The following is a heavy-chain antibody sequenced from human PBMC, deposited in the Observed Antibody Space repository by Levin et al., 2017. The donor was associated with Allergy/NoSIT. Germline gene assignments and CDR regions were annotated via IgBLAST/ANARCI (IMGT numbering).Heavy chain of an antibody. V-gene: IGHV4-34*01. J-gene: IGHJ5*02. Sequence: PSQTLSLTCAVYGGSFSGYYWSWIRQPPGKGLEWIGEINHSGSTNYNPSLKSRVTISVDTSKNQFSLKLSSVTAADTAVYYCARVSRAKTEKHIVVVTAPGGWFDPWGQGTLVTVSS. D-gene: IGHD2-21*02. CDR3: ARVSRAKTEKHIVVVTAPGGWFDP. CDR2: INHSGST. CDR1: GGSFSGYY.